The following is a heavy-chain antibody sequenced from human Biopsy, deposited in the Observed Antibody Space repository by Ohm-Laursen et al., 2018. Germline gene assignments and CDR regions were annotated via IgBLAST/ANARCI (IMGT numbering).Heavy chain of an antibody. D-gene: IGHD2-15*01. J-gene: IGHJ4*02. CDR2: INQAGTT. Sequence: GTLSLTCAVFGKTFSDYHWSWIRQPPGKGLEWIRQINQAGTTNYNPSLKSRVSISADASKYEFSLRLTSVTAADTAVYLCGNEVHGRDYWGLGAQVTVSS. V-gene: IGHV4-34*08. CDR3: GNEVHGRDY. CDR1: GKTFSDYH.